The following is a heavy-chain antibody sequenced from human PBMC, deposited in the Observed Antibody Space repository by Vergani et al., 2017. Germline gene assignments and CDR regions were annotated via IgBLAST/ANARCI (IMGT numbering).Heavy chain of an antibody. CDR2: ISYDGTQK. D-gene: IGHD3-10*01. CDR3: ANVVYGSGRSYFDY. J-gene: IGHJ4*02. V-gene: IGHV3-30*18. CDR1: GFTSSYYG. Sequence: QVHLVESGGGVVQPGRSLRLSCVVSGFTSSYYGMHWVRQAPGKGLEWVAVISYDGTQKYYADSVKGRFTISRDNSKSTLYLQMNSLRAEDTAVYYCANVVYGSGRSYFDYWDRGTLVTVSS.